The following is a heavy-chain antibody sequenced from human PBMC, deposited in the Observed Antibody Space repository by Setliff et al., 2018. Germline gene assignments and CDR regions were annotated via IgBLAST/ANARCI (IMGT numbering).Heavy chain of an antibody. CDR2: IIPIFGTA. D-gene: IGHD1-26*01. J-gene: IGHJ4*02. CDR3: ATSYSGSYYGY. CDR1: GYTFSTYG. V-gene: IGHV1-69*06. Sequence: GASVKVSCKDSGYTFSTYGISWVRQAPGQGLEWMGRIIPIFGTANYAQKFQGRVTITADKSTSTAYMELSSLRSEDTAVYYCATSYSGSYYGYWGQGTLVTVSS.